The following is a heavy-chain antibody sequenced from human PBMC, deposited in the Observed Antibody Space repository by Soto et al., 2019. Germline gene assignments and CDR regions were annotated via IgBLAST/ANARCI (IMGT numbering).Heavy chain of an antibody. J-gene: IGHJ5*02. CDR3: ARAGAVAGPIDL. CDR1: GFSVSNNY. D-gene: IGHD6-19*01. CDR2: IYIGGTT. Sequence: EVQLVESGGDLAQPGGSLRLSCTASGFSVSNNYMNWVRQAPGKGLEWVAIIYIGGTTVYADSVKGRFTIPRHNSKDTLYLQMTSLRPDDTGVYFCARAGAVAGPIDLWGQGTLVTVSS. V-gene: IGHV3-53*04.